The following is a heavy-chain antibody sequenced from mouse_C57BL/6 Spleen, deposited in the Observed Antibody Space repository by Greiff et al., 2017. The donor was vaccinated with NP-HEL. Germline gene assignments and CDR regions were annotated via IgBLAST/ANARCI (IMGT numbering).Heavy chain of an antibody. D-gene: IGHD1-1*01. V-gene: IGHV1-5*01. CDR3: TRREGYYYGSSYKGFAMDY. Sequence: VQLKQSGTVLARPGASVKMSCKTSGYTFTSYWMHWVKQRPGQGLEWIGAIYPGNSDTSYNQKFKGKAKLTAVPSASTAYMELSSLTNEDSAVYYCTRREGYYYGSSYKGFAMDYWGQGTSVTVSS. J-gene: IGHJ4*01. CDR1: GYTFTSYW. CDR2: IYPGNSDT.